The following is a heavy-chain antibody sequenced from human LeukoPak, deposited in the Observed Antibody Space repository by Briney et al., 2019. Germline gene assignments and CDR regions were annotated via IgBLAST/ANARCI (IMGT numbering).Heavy chain of an antibody. CDR3: AKVDGSSWYVPFDY. CDR1: GFTFSSYG. V-gene: IGHV3-30*18. CDR2: ISYDGSNK. D-gene: IGHD6-13*01. Sequence: TGGSLRLSCAASGFTFSSYGMHWVRQAPGKGLEWVAVISYDGSNKYYADSVKGRFTISRDNSKNTLYLQMNSLRAEDTAVYYCAKVDGSSWYVPFDYWGQGTLVTVSS. J-gene: IGHJ4*02.